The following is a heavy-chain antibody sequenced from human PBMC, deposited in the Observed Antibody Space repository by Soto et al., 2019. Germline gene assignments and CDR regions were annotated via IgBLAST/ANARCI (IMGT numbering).Heavy chain of an antibody. Sequence: TSETLSLTCAVYGGSFSGYYWSWIRQPPGKGLEWIGEINHSGSTNYNPSLKSRFTISVDTSKNQFSLKLSSVTAADTAVYYCARREYYETFDYWGQGTLVTVSS. CDR1: GGSFSGYY. V-gene: IGHV4-34*01. CDR2: INHSGST. CDR3: ARREYYETFDY. D-gene: IGHD3-22*01. J-gene: IGHJ4*02.